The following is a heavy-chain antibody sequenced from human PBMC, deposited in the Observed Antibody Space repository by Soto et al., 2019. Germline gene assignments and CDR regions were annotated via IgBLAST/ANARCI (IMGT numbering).Heavy chain of an antibody. J-gene: IGHJ6*03. CDR2: IYSGGST. CDR1: GFTVSSNY. CDR3: ARSEEDIVVVPAAIYYYYYMDV. D-gene: IGHD2-2*01. Sequence: EVQLVESGGGLVQPGGSLRLSCAASGFTVSSNYMSWVRQAPGKGLEWVSVIYSGGSTYYADSVKGRFTISRDNSKNTLYLQMNSLRAEDTAVYYCARSEEDIVVVPAAIYYYYYMDVWGKETTVTVSS. V-gene: IGHV3-66*01.